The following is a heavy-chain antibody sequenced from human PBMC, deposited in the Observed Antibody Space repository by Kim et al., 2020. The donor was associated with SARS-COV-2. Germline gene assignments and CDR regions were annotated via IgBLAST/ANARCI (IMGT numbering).Heavy chain of an antibody. J-gene: IGHJ4*02. V-gene: IGHV1-3*01. CDR1: GYTFTSYA. CDR3: ASGIVPDVILSY. Sequence: ASVKVSCKASGYTFTSYAVHWVRQAPGQSLEWMGWINAGDGNTRYSQRFQGRVTITRDTSASTAYMDLSSLRSEDTAVYYCASGIVPDVILSYWGQGTLVTVSS. D-gene: IGHD3-9*01. CDR2: INAGDGNT.